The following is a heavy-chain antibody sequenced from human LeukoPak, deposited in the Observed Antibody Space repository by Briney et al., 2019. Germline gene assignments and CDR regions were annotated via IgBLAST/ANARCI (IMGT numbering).Heavy chain of an antibody. D-gene: IGHD3-3*01. J-gene: IGHJ5*02. CDR3: ARYNYDFWSGYSKWFDP. Sequence: GGSLRLSCAASGFTFSSYGMHWVRQAPGKGLEWVAFIRYDGSNKYYADSVKGRFTISRDNSKNTLYLQMNSLRAEDTAVYYCARYNYDFWSGYSKWFDPWGQGTLVTVSS. V-gene: IGHV3-30*02. CDR2: IRYDGSNK. CDR1: GFTFSSYG.